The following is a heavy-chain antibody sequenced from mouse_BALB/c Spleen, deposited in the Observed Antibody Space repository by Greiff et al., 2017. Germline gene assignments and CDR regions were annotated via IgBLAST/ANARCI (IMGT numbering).Heavy chain of an antibody. CDR3: TRGRTDYYAMDY. CDR2: ISSGGSYT. V-gene: IGHV5-6-4*01. CDR1: GFTFSSYT. J-gene: IGHJ4*01. Sequence: EVHLVESGGGLVKPGGSLKLSCAASGFTFSSYTMSWVRQTPEKRLEWVATISSGGSYTYYPDSVKGRFTISRDNAKNTLYLQMSSLKSEDTAMYYCTRGRTDYYAMDYWGQGTSVTVSS.